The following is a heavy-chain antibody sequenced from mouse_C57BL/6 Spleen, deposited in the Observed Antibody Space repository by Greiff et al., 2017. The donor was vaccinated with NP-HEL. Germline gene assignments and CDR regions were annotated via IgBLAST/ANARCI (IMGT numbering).Heavy chain of an antibody. CDR3: ARRDSSGLHAMDY. CDR1: GYTLTSYW. D-gene: IGHD3-2*02. V-gene: IGHV1-50*01. J-gene: IGHJ4*01. CDR2: IDPSDSYT. Sequence: QVQLQQPGAELVKPGASVKLSCKASGYTLTSYWMQWVKQRPGQGLEWIGEIDPSDSYTNYNQKFKGKATLTVDTSSSTAYMQLSSLTSEDSAVYYCARRDSSGLHAMDYWGQGTSVTVSS.